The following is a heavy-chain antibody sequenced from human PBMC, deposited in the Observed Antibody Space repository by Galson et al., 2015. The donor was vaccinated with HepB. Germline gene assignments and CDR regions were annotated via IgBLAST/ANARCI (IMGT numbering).Heavy chain of an antibody. CDR2: ISTSGAGT. D-gene: IGHD1-26*01. Sequence: SLRLSCAAAGFTFSSYAMTWVRQAPGKGLEWVSAISTSGAGTYYADSVKGRFTISRDNSKNTLFLQMNSLRAEDTAVYYCAKDFPYSGSYVDLDYWGQGTLVTVSS. J-gene: IGHJ4*02. CDR1: GFTFSSYA. CDR3: AKDFPYSGSYVDLDY. V-gene: IGHV3-23*01.